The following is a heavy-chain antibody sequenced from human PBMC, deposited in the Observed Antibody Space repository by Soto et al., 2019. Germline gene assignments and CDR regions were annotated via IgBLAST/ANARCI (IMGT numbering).Heavy chain of an antibody. J-gene: IGHJ4*02. Sequence: PSETLSLTCAVSGYSISSGYYWGWLRQPPGEGLEWIGSIYRSGSTYYNPSLKSRVTISVDTSKNQLSLKLSSVTAADTALYYCARGPANYYFDYWGQGTLVTVSS. CDR2: IYRSGST. CDR1: GYSISSGYY. D-gene: IGHD2-8*01. CDR3: ARGPANYYFDY. V-gene: IGHV4-38-2*01.